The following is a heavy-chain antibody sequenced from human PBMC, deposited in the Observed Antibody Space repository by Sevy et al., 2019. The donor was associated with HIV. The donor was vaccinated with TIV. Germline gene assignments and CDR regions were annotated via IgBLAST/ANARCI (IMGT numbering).Heavy chain of an antibody. J-gene: IGHJ4*02. Sequence: SETLSLTCTVSGGSISSGDYYWSWIRQPPGKGLEWIGYIYYSGSTCYNPSLKSRVTISVDTSKNQFSLKLSSVTAADTAVYYYASEPVYTHYFDYWGQGTLVTVSS. CDR1: GGSISSGDYY. CDR3: ASEPVYTHYFDY. D-gene: IGHD1-20*01. CDR2: IYYSGST. V-gene: IGHV4-30-4*01.